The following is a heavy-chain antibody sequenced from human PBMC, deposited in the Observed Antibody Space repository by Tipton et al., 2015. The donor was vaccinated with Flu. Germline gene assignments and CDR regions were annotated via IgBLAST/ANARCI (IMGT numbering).Heavy chain of an antibody. V-gene: IGHV4-4*07. CDR1: GGSISSYY. CDR2: IYTSGST. J-gene: IGHJ5*02. Sequence: TLSLTCTVSGGSISSYYWSWIRQPAGKGLEWIGRIYTSGSTNYNPSLKSRVTMSVDTSKNQFSLKLSSVTAADTAVYYCARGPWIQLGPNWFDPWGQGTPVTVSS. D-gene: IGHD5-18*01. CDR3: ARGPWIQLGPNWFDP.